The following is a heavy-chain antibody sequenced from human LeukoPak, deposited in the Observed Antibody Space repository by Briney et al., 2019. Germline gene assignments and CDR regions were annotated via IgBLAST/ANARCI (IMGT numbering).Heavy chain of an antibody. J-gene: IGHJ4*02. CDR2: IYYSGST. CDR1: GASISSSSYY. V-gene: IGHV4-61*05. CDR3: ARTSGIAAAYNHLYFDY. D-gene: IGHD6-13*01. Sequence: PSETLSLTCTVSGASISSSSYYWGGIRQPPGKGLEWIGYIYYSGSTNYNPSLKSRFTISVDTSKNQFSLKLTSVTAADTAVYYCARTSGIAAAYNHLYFDYWGRGTLVTVSS.